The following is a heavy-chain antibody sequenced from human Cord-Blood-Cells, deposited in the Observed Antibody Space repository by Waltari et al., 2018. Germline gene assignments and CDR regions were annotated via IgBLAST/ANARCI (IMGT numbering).Heavy chain of an antibody. CDR2: TTSYNRNT. CDR1: GYTFTSYG. D-gene: IGHD2-15*01. CDR3: ARDLGGCSVGSCYSENWFDP. Sequence: QVQLVQSGAAVKKPGASVKVSCKASGYTFTSYGISWVRQAPGQGLEWMGWTTSYNRNTNSAQKLQCRVTMTTATYTSTAYMERRSLGSDDTAVYYCARDLGGCSVGSCYSENWFDPWGQGTLVTVSS. V-gene: IGHV1-18*01. J-gene: IGHJ5*02.